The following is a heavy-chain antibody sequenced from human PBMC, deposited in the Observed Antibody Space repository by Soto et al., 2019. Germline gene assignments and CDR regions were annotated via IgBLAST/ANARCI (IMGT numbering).Heavy chain of an antibody. D-gene: IGHD6-13*01. V-gene: IGHV1-46*01. CDR2: INPSGGST. J-gene: IGHJ6*02. CDR3: ARNILAAAGYYYGMDV. CDR1: GYTFTSYY. Sequence: ASVKVSCKASGYTFTSYYMHWVRQAPGQGLEWMGIINPSGGSTSYAQKFQGRVAMTRDTSTSTVYMELSSLRSEDTAVYYCARNILAAAGYYYGMDVWGQGTTVTVSS.